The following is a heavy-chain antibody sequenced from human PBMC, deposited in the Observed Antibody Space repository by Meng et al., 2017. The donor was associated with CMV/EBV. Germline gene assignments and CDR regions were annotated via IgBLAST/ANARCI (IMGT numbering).Heavy chain of an antibody. CDR1: GFTFSNAW. Sequence: GESLKISCAASGFTFSNAWMSWVRQAPGKGLEWVGRIKSKTDSGTTDYAAPVKGRFTISRDDSKNTLYLQMNSLKTEDTAVYYCTTLYYYDSSGLNYWGQGTLVTVSS. CDR3: TTLYYYDSSGLNY. J-gene: IGHJ4*02. D-gene: IGHD3-22*01. V-gene: IGHV3-15*01. CDR2: IKSKTDSGTT.